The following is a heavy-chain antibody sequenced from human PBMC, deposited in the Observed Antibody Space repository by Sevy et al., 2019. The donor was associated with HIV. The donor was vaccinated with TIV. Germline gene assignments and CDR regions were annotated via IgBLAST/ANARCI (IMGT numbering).Heavy chain of an antibody. Sequence: SETLSLTCAVSGYSISSRYYWGWVRQPPGKGLEWIASMYYSGSTYYNPSLRSRVPISLDTSENQFSLKLTSVTAADTAVYYCASDITSNWLFFDYWGQGILVTVSS. J-gene: IGHJ4*02. D-gene: IGHD6-13*01. CDR1: GYSISSRYY. CDR2: MYYSGST. CDR3: ASDITSNWLFFDY. V-gene: IGHV4-38-2*01.